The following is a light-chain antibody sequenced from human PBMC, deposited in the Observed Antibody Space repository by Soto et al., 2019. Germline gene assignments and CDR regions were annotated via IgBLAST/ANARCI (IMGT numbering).Light chain of an antibody. J-gene: IGKJ4*01. CDR2: DAS. Sequence: EIVLTQSPATLSLSPGERATLSCRASQSVSSYLAWYQQKPGQAPRLLIYDASNRATGIPARFSGSGSGTYFTLTLSSLEPEDFAIYYCQQRSSFGGGTKVEIK. CDR1: QSVSSY. CDR3: QQRSS. V-gene: IGKV3-11*01.